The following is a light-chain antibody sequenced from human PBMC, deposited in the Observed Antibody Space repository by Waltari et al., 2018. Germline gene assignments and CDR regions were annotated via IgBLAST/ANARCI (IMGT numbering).Light chain of an antibody. Sequence: IVLTQSPDTLSLSPGQRATRSCRASQTINNNFLVWYQQKPGQAPRLIIQGASSRATGFPDRFSGSGSGTDFTLTINSLKPEDSAVYYCQQYDGSVLTFGGGTKVEI. CDR2: GAS. V-gene: IGKV3-20*01. CDR1: QTINNNF. CDR3: QQYDGSVLT. J-gene: IGKJ4*01.